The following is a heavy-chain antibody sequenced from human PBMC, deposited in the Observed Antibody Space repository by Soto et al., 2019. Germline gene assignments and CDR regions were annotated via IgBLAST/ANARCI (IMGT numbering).Heavy chain of an antibody. V-gene: IGHV3-30*18. CDR2: ISYDGSNK. D-gene: IGHD2-15*01. Sequence: QVQLVESGGGVVQPGRSLRLSCAASGFTFSSYGMHWVRHAPGKGLEWVAVISYDGSNKYYADSVKGRFTISRDNSKNTLYLQMNSLRAEDTAVYYCAKTGSCSGGSCYFFDFDYWGQGTLVTVSS. CDR3: AKTGSCSGGSCYFFDFDY. CDR1: GFTFSSYG. J-gene: IGHJ4*02.